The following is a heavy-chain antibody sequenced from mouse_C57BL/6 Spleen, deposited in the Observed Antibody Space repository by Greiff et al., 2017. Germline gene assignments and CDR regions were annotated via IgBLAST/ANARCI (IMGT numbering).Heavy chain of an antibody. CDR3: ARGGELGRNWYFDV. D-gene: IGHD4-1*01. CDR2: IYPGDGDT. Sequence: VKLMESGAELVKPGASVKISCKASGYAFSSYWMNWVKQRPGKGLEWIGQIYPGDGDTNYNGKFKGKATLTADKSSSTAYMQLSSLTSEDSAVYFCARGGELGRNWYFDVWGTGTTVTVSS. V-gene: IGHV1-80*01. CDR1: GYAFSSYW. J-gene: IGHJ1*03.